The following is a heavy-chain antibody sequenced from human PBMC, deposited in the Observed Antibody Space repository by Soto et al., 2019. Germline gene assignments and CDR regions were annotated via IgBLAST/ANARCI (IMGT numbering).Heavy chain of an antibody. CDR1: GGSISSGDYY. J-gene: IGHJ6*04. D-gene: IGHD1-26*01. CDR2: IYYSGST. V-gene: IGHV4-30-4*01. Sequence: PSETLSLTCTVSGGSISSGDYYWSWIRQPPGKGLEWIGYIYYSGSTYYNPSLKSRVTISVDTSKNQFSLKLSSVTAADTAVYYCARDIGGVGRWSYYGMDVWGKGTTVTVS. CDR3: ARDIGGVGRWSYYGMDV.